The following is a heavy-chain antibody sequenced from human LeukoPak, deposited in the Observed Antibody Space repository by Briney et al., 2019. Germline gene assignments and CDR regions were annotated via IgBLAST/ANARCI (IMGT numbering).Heavy chain of an antibody. CDR2: ISYDGSNK. Sequence: GGSLRLSCAASGFTFSSYVMHWVRQAPGKGLEWVAVISYDGSNKYYADSVKGRFTISRDNSKNTLYLQMNSLRAEDTAVYYCARDPYSYGFPSEGMDVWGQGTTVTVSS. CDR3: ARDPYSYGFPSEGMDV. V-gene: IGHV3-30*04. D-gene: IGHD5-18*01. CDR1: GFTFSSYV. J-gene: IGHJ6*02.